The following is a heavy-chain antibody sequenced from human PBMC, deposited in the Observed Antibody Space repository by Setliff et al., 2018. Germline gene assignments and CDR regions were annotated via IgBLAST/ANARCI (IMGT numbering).Heavy chain of an antibody. J-gene: IGHJ4*02. V-gene: IGHV2-5*01. CDR2: IYWNDDK. Sequence: SGPTLVNPTQTLTLTCTFSGFSLSTSGVGVGWIRQPPGKALEWLALIYWNDDKRCSTSLKTRLTISKDTSKNQVVLTMTNMDPVDTATYYCARVKLSDYYDSSGYYHFDYWGQGTLVTVSS. CDR1: GFSLSTSGVG. CDR3: ARVKLSDYYDSSGYYHFDY. D-gene: IGHD3-22*01.